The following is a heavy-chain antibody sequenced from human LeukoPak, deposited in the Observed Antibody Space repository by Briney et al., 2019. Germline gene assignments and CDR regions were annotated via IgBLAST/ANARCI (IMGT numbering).Heavy chain of an antibody. V-gene: IGHV1-69*05. CDR1: GGTFSSYA. D-gene: IGHD2-21*02. CDR2: IIPIFGTA. CDR3: ARGDRQTEYYFDY. J-gene: IGHJ4*02. Sequence: ASVKVSCKASGGTFSSYAISWVRQAPGQGLEWMGRIIPIFGTANYAQKFQGRVTITTDESTSTAYMELSSLRSEDTAVYYCARGDRQTEYYFDYWGQGTLVTVSS.